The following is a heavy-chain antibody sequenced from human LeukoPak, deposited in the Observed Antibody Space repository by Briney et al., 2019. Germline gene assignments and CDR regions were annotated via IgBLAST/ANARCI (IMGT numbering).Heavy chain of an antibody. CDR1: GFTFSSYA. V-gene: IGHV3-23*01. J-gene: IGHJ4*02. CDR3: ARVGASVGALDY. D-gene: IGHD1-26*01. CDR2: ISGSGDGT. Sequence: PGGSLRLSCAASGFTFSSYAMSWVRQAPGKGLEWVSVISGSGDGTYYADSVKGRFTISRDNAKNTLYLQMNSLRAEDTAVYYCARVGASVGALDYWGQGTLVTVSS.